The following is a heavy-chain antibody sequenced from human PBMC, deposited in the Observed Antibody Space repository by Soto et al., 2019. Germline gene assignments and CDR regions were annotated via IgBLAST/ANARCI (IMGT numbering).Heavy chain of an antibody. Sequence: EVQLLESGGGLVQPGGSLRLSCAASGFTFSSYAMSWVRQAPGKGLEWVSVISGAGGSTYYVDSVKGRFTLSRDNSKNTLYFQMNGLRAEDTAVYYCAKGLRFVPDVMDVWGQGTTVTVSS. V-gene: IGHV3-23*01. D-gene: IGHD3-16*01. CDR1: GFTFSSYA. J-gene: IGHJ6*02. CDR2: ISGAGGST. CDR3: AKGLRFVPDVMDV.